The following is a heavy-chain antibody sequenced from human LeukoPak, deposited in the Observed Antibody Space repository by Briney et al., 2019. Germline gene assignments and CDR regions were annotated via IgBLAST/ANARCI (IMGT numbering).Heavy chain of an antibody. CDR3: AREASYYDILIGYYEALYYFDY. CDR1: GFTFSSYT. CDR2: IWYDGSNK. J-gene: IGHJ4*02. V-gene: IGHV3-33*08. Sequence: GGSLRLSCAASGFTFSSYTMSWVRQAPGKGLEWVAVIWYDGSNKYYADSVKGRFTISRDNSKNTLYLQMNSLRAEDTAVYYCAREASYYDILIGYYEALYYFDYWGQGTLVTVSS. D-gene: IGHD3-9*01.